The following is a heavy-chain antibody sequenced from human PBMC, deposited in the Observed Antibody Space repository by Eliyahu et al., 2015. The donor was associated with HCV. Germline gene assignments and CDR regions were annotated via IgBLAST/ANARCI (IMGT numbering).Heavy chain of an antibody. Sequence: EVQLVESGGGLVKPGGSLXLSCAXSXSTFSSYSMNWVRQAPGKGLEWVSSISSSSTYIYYADSLKGRFTISRDNAKNSLYLQMNSLRAEDTAVYYCARGMDDYGDYGDYWGQGTLVTVSS. CDR1: XSTFSSYS. CDR2: ISSSSTYI. J-gene: IGHJ4*02. D-gene: IGHD4-17*01. CDR3: ARGMDDYGDYGDY. V-gene: IGHV3-21*01.